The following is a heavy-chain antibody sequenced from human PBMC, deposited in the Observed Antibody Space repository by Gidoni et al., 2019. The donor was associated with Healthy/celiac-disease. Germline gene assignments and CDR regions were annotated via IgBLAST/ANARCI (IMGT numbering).Heavy chain of an antibody. CDR3: ARAHSSGWYDA. J-gene: IGHJ5*02. Sequence: QVQLQESGPGLVKPSETLSLTCPVSGGSISSYYWSWIRQPPGKGLEWIGYIYYSGSTNYNPSLKSRVTISVDTSKNQFSLKLSSVTAADTAVYYCARAHSSGWYDAWGQGTLVTVSS. CDR1: GGSISSYY. CDR2: IYYSGST. D-gene: IGHD6-19*01. V-gene: IGHV4-59*01.